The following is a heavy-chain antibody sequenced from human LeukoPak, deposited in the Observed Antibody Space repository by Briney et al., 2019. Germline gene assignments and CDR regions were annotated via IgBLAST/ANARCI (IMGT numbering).Heavy chain of an antibody. CDR3: VRRAYSYPSPRLYY. Sequence: GGSLRLSCAAPGCTFSSYWMNWARQAPGKGLMWVSRVNSDGSGTTYADSVKGRFTISRDNAKNTLYLQMNSLRAEDTAVYSCVRRAYSYPSPRLYYWGQGTLVTVTS. CDR1: GCTFSSYW. D-gene: IGHD5-18*01. J-gene: IGHJ4*02. V-gene: IGHV3-74*01. CDR2: VNSDGSGT.